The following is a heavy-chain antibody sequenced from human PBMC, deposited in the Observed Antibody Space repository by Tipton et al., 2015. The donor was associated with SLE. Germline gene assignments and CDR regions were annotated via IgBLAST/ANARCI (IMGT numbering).Heavy chain of an antibody. CDR2: FYNSGTA. Sequence: TLSLTCSVSGGSIRSSSYYWGWIRQPPGKGLEWIASFYNSGTAYYNPSLRSRVTISVDTSKNRFSLNLYSVTAADTAVYYCARHQQQLHDFDYWGQGTLVTVSS. D-gene: IGHD6-13*01. V-gene: IGHV4-39*07. CDR3: ARHQQQLHDFDY. J-gene: IGHJ4*02. CDR1: GGSIRSSSYY.